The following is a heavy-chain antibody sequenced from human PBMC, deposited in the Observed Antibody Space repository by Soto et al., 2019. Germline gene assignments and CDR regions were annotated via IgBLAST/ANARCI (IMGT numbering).Heavy chain of an antibody. V-gene: IGHV4-4*07. Sequence: QVQLQESGPGLVKPSETLSLTCTISGDSISSYFWSWIRQPAGKGLEWIGRMYVTGTTSYNPSLKCRVTMSVDTSKSRCSLRLSSVTAADTAVYYCARDGEYSSGWFIFDHWGQGALVTVSS. CDR2: MYVTGTT. CDR1: GDSISSYF. J-gene: IGHJ4*02. D-gene: IGHD6-19*01. CDR3: ARDGEYSSGWFIFDH.